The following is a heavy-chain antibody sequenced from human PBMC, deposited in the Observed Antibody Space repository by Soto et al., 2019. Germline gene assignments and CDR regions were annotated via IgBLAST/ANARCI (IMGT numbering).Heavy chain of an antibody. J-gene: IGHJ6*02. CDR3: ATSPSPNPVCPPYYYYGMDV. V-gene: IGHV3-30-3*01. Sequence: GGSLRLSCAASGFTFSSYAMHWVRQAPGKGLEWVAVISYDGSNKYYADSVKGRFTISRDNSKNTLYLQMNSLRAEDTAVYYCATSPSPNPVCPPYYYYGMDVWGQGTTVTVSS. CDR2: ISYDGSNK. CDR1: GFTFSSYA. D-gene: IGHD2-8*01.